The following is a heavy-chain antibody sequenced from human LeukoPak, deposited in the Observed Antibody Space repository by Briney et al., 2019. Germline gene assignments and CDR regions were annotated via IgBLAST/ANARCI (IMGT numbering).Heavy chain of an antibody. D-gene: IGHD3-9*01. V-gene: IGHV3-7*01. CDR2: IKQDGSEK. CDR3: ARGFDWVLDY. J-gene: IGHJ4*02. Sequence: GGSLRLSCAASGFTLSSYWMSWVRQAPGKGLEWVANIKQDGSEKYYVDSVKGRFTISRDNAKNSLYVQMNSLRAEDTAVYYCARGFDWVLDYWGQGTLVTVSS. CDR1: GFTLSSYW.